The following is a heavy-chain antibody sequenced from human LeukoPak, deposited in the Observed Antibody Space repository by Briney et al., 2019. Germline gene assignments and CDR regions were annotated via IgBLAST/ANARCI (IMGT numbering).Heavy chain of an antibody. V-gene: IGHV4-39*02. Sequence: PSETLSLTCTVSGGSISSRTYYWGWIRPPPGKGLEWIGSIFYSGSSYYNPSLKSRVTISVDTSKNHFSLKLTSVTAADTAVYYCARDSGSYSFDCWGQGTLVTVSS. CDR3: ARDSGSYSFDC. J-gene: IGHJ4*02. CDR2: IFYSGSS. CDR1: GGSISSRTYY. D-gene: IGHD1-26*01.